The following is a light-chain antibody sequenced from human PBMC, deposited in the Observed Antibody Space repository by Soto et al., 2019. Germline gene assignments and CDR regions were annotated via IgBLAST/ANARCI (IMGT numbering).Light chain of an antibody. Sequence: QSALTQPRSVSGSPRQSVTISCAGTNSDVGGYNYVSWYQQLPGKAPRLMIYDVTKRPSGVPDRFSGARSGNTASLTISGLQAEDEADYYCCSYAGSDTVIFGGGTKLTVL. V-gene: IGLV2-11*01. J-gene: IGLJ2*01. CDR3: CSYAGSDTVI. CDR1: NSDVGGYNY. CDR2: DVT.